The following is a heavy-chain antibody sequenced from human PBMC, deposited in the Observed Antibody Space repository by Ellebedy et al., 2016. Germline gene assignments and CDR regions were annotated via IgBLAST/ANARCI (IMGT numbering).Heavy chain of an antibody. J-gene: IGHJ3*02. Sequence: GGSLRLXCVGSGIIINSNYMTWVRQAPGKGLEWVSLLYTNGITSYADSVKGRFTISRDNSKHTLYLQMNTLRAEDTAIYYCATRRSGSFDIWGQGTTVTVSS. CDR3: ATRRSGSFDI. V-gene: IGHV3-53*01. CDR2: LYTNGIT. D-gene: IGHD3-10*01. CDR1: GIIINSNY.